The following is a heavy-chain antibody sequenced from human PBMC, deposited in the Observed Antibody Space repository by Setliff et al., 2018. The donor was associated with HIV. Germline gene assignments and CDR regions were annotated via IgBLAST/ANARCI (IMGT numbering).Heavy chain of an antibody. D-gene: IGHD1-26*01. CDR2: ISHSGNT. CDR3: ARSTVGAGASFP. J-gene: IGHJ5*02. V-gene: IGHV4-59*12. Sequence: SETLSLTCTVSGGSISTYFWSWIRQPPGKGLEWIGCISHSGNTNFNPSLNSRVTISLDTSKNQFSLRLTSLTAADTAIYYCARSTVGAGASFPWGRGILVTVPQ. CDR1: GGSISTYF.